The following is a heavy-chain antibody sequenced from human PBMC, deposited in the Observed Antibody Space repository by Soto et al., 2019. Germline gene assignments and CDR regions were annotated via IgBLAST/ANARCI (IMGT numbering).Heavy chain of an antibody. V-gene: IGHV3-23*01. D-gene: IGHD4-4*01. Sequence: GGSLRLSCAASGFIFSSYAMSWVRQAPGKGLEWVSAISGSGGTTYYADSVKGRFTISRDNSKNTLYLQMNSLRAEDTAVYYCATNTVTFYYYYGMDVWGQGITVTVSS. CDR1: GFIFSSYA. J-gene: IGHJ6*02. CDR3: ATNTVTFYYYYGMDV. CDR2: ISGSGGTT.